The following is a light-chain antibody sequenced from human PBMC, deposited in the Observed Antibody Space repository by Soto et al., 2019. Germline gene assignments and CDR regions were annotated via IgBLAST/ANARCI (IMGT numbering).Light chain of an antibody. V-gene: IGLV2-14*01. J-gene: IGLJ2*01. CDR3: SSYTSSSTVV. CDR1: SSDVGGYNY. CDR2: DVS. Sequence: QSVLTQPASVSGSPGQSITISCTGTSSDVGGYNYVSWYQQHPGKAPKLMIYDVSNRPSGVSNRFSGSQSGNTASLTISGLHAEDEADYYCSSYTSSSTVVFGGGTKLTVL.